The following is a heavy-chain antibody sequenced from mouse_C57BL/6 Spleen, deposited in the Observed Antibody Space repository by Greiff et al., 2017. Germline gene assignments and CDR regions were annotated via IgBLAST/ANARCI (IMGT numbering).Heavy chain of an antibody. V-gene: IGHV5-9-1*02. CDR1: GFTFSSYA. D-gene: IGHD2-3*01. Sequence: EVQLLESGAGLVKPGGSLKLSCAASGFTFSSYAMSWVRQSPEKSLEWVAYIGSGGDYPYYAATVQGRFTISRDNARNTLYLQLSSLTSEDTAMYYCTRGWMVTYARDYWGQGPSGTVSS. CDR2: IGSGGDYP. CDR3: TRGWMVTYARDY. J-gene: IGHJ4*01.